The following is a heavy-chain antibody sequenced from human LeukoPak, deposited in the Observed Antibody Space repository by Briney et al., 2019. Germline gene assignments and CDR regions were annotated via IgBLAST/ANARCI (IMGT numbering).Heavy chain of an antibody. CDR1: GGSISSSSYY. J-gene: IGHJ4*02. D-gene: IGHD6-13*01. CDR3: ARYLNSAAGTGYGDY. V-gene: IGHV4-39*01. Sequence: PSETLSLTRTVSGGSISSSSYYWGWLRQPPGKGLEWIGSIYYSGSTYYHPSLKSRFTISVNTSKNPFSLKLSSVTAADTAVYYCARYLNSAAGTGYGDYWGQGTLVTVSS. CDR2: IYYSGST.